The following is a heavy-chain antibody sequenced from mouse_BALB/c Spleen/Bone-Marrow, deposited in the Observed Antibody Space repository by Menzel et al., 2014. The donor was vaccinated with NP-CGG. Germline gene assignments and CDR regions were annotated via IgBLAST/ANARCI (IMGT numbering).Heavy chain of an antibody. Sequence: QVQLQQSGPELVKPGASVKMSCKASGYTFTSYYIHWVKQRPGQGLEWIGRIYPGDGSTKYNEKFKGKTTLTADKSSSTVYMLLSSLTSEDSAIYFCARDDYGYWGQGTLVTVSA. J-gene: IGHJ3*01. CDR2: IYPGDGST. CDR3: ARDDYGY. CDR1: GYTFTSYY. V-gene: IGHV1S56*01. D-gene: IGHD2-4*01.